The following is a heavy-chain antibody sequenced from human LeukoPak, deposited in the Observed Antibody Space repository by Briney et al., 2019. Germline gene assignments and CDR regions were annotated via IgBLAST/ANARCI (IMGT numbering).Heavy chain of an antibody. CDR2: IYYSGST. D-gene: IGHD2-2*01. CDR1: GGSISSHY. J-gene: IGHJ3*02. Sequence: SETLSLTCTVSGGSISSHYWSWIRQPPGKGLEWIGYIYYSGSTNYNPSLKSRVTISVDTSKNQFSLKLSSVTAADTAVYYCARYGNIVVVPAAIGRDAFDIRGQGTMVTVSS. V-gene: IGHV4-59*08. CDR3: ARYGNIVVVPAAIGRDAFDI.